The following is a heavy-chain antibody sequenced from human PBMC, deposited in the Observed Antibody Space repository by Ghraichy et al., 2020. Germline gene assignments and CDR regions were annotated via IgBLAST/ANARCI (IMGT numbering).Heavy chain of an antibody. CDR1: GFTFSSYA. V-gene: IGHV3-23*01. D-gene: IGHD6-6*01. J-gene: IGHJ3*02. CDR2: ISGSGGST. CDR3: ANLPPFPSSSSLSLSSPERRAFDI. Sequence: GGSLRLSCAASGFTFSSYAMSWVRQAPGKGLEWVSAISGSGGSTYYADSVKGRFTISRDNSKNTLYLQMNSLRAEDTAVYYCANLPPFPSSSSLSLSSPERRAFDIWGQGTMVTVSS.